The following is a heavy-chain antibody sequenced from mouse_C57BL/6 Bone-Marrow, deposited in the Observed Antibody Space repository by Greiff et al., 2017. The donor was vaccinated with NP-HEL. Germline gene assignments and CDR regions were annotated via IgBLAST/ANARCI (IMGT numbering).Heavy chain of an antibody. D-gene: IGHD1-1*01. CDR3: TRSYYYSSRGDYFDY. CDR1: GYTFTSYW. Sequence: QVQLQQPGAELVKPGASVKMSCKASGYTFTSYWITWVKQRPGQGLEWIGDIYPGSGSTNYNEKFKSKATLTVDTSSSTAYMQLSSLTSEDSAVYCCTRSYYYSSRGDYFDYWGQGTTLTVSS. CDR2: IYPGSGST. V-gene: IGHV1-55*01. J-gene: IGHJ2*01.